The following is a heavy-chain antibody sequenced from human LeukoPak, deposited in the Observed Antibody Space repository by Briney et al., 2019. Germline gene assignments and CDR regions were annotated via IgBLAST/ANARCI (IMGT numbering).Heavy chain of an antibody. CDR3: ARTLPLSSSWFSNWFDP. CDR2: TYYSGST. J-gene: IGHJ5*02. Sequence: KPSQTLSLTCTVSGGSISSGGYYWSWIRQHPGKGLEWIGYTYYSGSTYYNPSLKSRVTISVDTSKNQFSLKLSSVTAADTAVYYCARTLPLSSSWFSNWFDPWGQGTLVTVSS. CDR1: GGSISSGGYY. D-gene: IGHD6-13*01. V-gene: IGHV4-31*03.